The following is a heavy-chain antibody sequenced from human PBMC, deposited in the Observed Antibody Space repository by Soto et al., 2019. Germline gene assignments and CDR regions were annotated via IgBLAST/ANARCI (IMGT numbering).Heavy chain of an antibody. CDR2: IYYSGNT. CDR3: ASMKGYDLYYYGMDV. V-gene: IGHV4-61*01. Sequence: PSETLSLTCTVSGGSVSSGSYYWSWIRQPPGKGLEWIGYIYYSGNTNYNPSLKSRVTISVDTSKNQFSLKLSSVTAADTAVYYCASMKGYDLYYYGMDVWGQGTTVTVSS. D-gene: IGHD2-2*01. CDR1: GGSVSSGSYY. J-gene: IGHJ6*02.